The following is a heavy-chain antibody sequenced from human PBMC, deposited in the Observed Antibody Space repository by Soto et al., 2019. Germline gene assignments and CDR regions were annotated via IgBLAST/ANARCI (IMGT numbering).Heavy chain of an antibody. D-gene: IGHD1-26*01. V-gene: IGHV1-69*13. Sequence: SVKLSCKASGGTFSSYAISWVRQAPGQGLEWMGGIIPIFGTANYAQKFQGRVTITADESTSTAYMELSSLRSEDTAVYYCARNSGAWYYYYGMDVWGQGTTVTVSS. J-gene: IGHJ6*02. CDR3: ARNSGAWYYYYGMDV. CDR2: IIPIFGTA. CDR1: GGTFSSYA.